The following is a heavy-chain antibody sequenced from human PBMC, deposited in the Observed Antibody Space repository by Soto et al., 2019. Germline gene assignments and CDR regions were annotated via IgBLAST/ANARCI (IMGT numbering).Heavy chain of an antibody. Sequence: GGSLRLPCAASAFTFSDYYMSWSRQAPGKGLEWASYISSSGSTIYYADSVKGRFTISRDNTKNSLYLQMNSLRAEDTAVYYGARVVVFYGGYDACGQGTRVTVSS. V-gene: IGHV3-11*01. J-gene: IGHJ5*02. CDR2: ISSSGSTI. CDR1: AFTFSDYY. D-gene: IGHD2-2*01. CDR3: ARVVVFYGGYDA.